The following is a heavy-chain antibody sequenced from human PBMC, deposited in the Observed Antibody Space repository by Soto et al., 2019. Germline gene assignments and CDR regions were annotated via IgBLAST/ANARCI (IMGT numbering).Heavy chain of an antibody. CDR2: SRNKAHSYST. CDR1: GFTLSDYY. V-gene: IGHV3-72*01. CDR3: ASLDRGSVSFDY. J-gene: IGHJ4*02. Sequence: EVQLVESGGGLVLPGGSLRLSCAASGFTLSDYYMGWVRQAPGKGLEWVGHSRNKAHSYSTEYAASVKGRFSISRDGSKNSLYLQMNGLKTEATAVYYCASLDRGSVSFDYWGQGTLVTVSS. D-gene: IGHD2-15*01.